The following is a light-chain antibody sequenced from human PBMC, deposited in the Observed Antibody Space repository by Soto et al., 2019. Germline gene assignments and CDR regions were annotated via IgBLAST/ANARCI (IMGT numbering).Light chain of an antibody. CDR3: SSYTSNNTRV. V-gene: IGLV2-14*01. CDR1: SSDIGGFYY. J-gene: IGLJ1*01. CDR2: EVS. Sequence: QSALTQPASVSGSPGQSITISCTGTSSDIGGFYYVSWYQHHPGKGPKLLIYEVSYRPSGISDRFSGSKSDNTASLTISGLQPEDDGDYYCSSYTSNNTRVFGTGTKATVL.